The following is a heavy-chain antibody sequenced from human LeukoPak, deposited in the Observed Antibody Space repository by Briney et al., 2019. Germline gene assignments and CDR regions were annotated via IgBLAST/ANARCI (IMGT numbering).Heavy chain of an antibody. V-gene: IGHV3-7*01. Sequence: GGSLRLSCAASGTTFDSHYMTWVRQTPEKGLEWVVNINQDGSEKNYVDSVKGRFTISRDNAKKSLYLQMNSLRAEDTAVYYCASAAGWESAYWGQGTLVTVSS. CDR3: ASAAGWESAY. CDR2: INQDGSEK. D-gene: IGHD1-26*01. J-gene: IGHJ4*02. CDR1: GTTFDSHY.